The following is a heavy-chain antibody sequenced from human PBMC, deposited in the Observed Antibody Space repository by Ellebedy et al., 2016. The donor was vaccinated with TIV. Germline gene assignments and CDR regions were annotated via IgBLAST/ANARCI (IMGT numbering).Heavy chain of an antibody. CDR3: AGRPYYTSPGGNNWFDP. J-gene: IGHJ5*02. CDR2: IYFGGST. D-gene: IGHD3-3*01. V-gene: IGHV4-39*01. CDR1: GGSISSSSYC. Sequence: SETLSLTXTVSGGSISSSSYCWDWIRQPPGKGLEWIGSIYFGGSTFYTPSLKSRVTISVETSKDQFSLSLDSVTAADTAIYYCAGRPYYTSPGGNNWFDPWGQGTLVTVSS.